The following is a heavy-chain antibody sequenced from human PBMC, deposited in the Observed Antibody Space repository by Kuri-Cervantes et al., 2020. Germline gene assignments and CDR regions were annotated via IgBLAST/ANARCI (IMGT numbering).Heavy chain of an antibody. V-gene: IGHV3-23*01. CDR3: AKGGSYDILTGYRHYYTFNTMDV. CDR2: ISGSGDKT. CDR1: GFTFSNYA. J-gene: IGHJ6*02. Sequence: GGSLRLSCAASGFTFSNYAMSWVRQAPGKGLEWVSSISGSGDKTYYADSVKGRFTISRDNSKNTLYLQMNSLRAEDTAVYYCAKGGSYDILTGYRHYYTFNTMDVWGQGTTVTVSS. D-gene: IGHD3-9*01.